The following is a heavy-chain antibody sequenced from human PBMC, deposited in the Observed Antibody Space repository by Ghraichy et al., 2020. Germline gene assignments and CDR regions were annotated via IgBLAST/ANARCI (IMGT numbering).Heavy chain of an antibody. Sequence: GGSLRLSCVASGLTFNRSGLHWVRQAPGKGLEWVAAIKRDGREKYYVDSVKGRFTISRDNAKNSVYLLMNSLRVEDTAVYYCASTRAWGSSYLDYWGQGTLVTVSS. CDR3: ASTRAWGSSYLDY. J-gene: IGHJ4*02. D-gene: IGHD6-13*01. V-gene: IGHV3-7*01. CDR1: GLTFNRSG. CDR2: IKRDGREK.